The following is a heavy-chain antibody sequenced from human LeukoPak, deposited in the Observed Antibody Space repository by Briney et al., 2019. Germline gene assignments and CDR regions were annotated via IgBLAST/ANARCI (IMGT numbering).Heavy chain of an antibody. D-gene: IGHD6-25*01. V-gene: IGHV1-8*03. Sequence: ASVTVSCKASGYTFTNYHINWVRQAPGQGLEWMGWMNPNNGDSGYAQKFQGRVAITRDTSISTFYMELRSLSSDDTAVYFCARTTSFTASGYDYWGQGTLVTVSS. CDR2: MNPNNGDS. J-gene: IGHJ4*02. CDR3: ARTTSFTASGYDY. CDR1: GYTFTNYH.